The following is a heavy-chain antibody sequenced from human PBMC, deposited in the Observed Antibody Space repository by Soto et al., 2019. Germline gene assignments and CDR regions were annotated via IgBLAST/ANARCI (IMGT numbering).Heavy chain of an antibody. Sequence: GGSLRLSCAASGFTFSSYAMSWVRQAPGKGLEWVSTINPGGSSTYYVDSVKGRFTISRDNSKNTLYLQMNSLRAEDTAIYYCAKGGSSWSRYDYWGQGTLVTVSS. D-gene: IGHD6-13*01. J-gene: IGHJ4*02. CDR1: GFTFSSYA. CDR2: INPGGSST. CDR3: AKGGSSWSRYDY. V-gene: IGHV3-23*01.